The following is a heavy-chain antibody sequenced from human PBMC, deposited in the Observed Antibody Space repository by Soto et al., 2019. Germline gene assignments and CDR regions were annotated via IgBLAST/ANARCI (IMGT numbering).Heavy chain of an antibody. J-gene: IGHJ6*03. Sequence: ASVKVSCKASGYTFTSYDINWVRQATGQGLEWMGWMNPNSGNTGYAQKFQGRVTMTRNTSISTAYMELSSLRSEDTAVYYCARSASLLLWFGEGIMDVWGKGTTVTVSS. D-gene: IGHD3-10*01. V-gene: IGHV1-8*01. CDR2: MNPNSGNT. CDR3: ARSASLLLWFGEGIMDV. CDR1: GYTFTSYD.